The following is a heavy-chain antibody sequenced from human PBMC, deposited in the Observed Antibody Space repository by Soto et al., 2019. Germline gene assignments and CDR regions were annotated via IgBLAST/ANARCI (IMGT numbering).Heavy chain of an antibody. CDR3: AKVHCNSTSCYPNYYYYYGVDV. J-gene: IGHJ6*02. CDR2: ISYDGRNK. D-gene: IGHD2-2*01. CDR1: GFSFSVYA. Sequence: GGSLRLSCAASGFSFSVYALHWVRQAPGKGLEWVALISYDGRNKYYADSVQGRFTISRDNSKNTLYLQMNSLRSEDTAVYYCAKVHCNSTSCYPNYYYYYGVDVWGQGTTVTVSS. V-gene: IGHV3-30*04.